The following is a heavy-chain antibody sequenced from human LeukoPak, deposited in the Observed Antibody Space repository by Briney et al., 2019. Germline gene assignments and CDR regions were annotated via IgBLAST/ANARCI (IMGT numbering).Heavy chain of an antibody. V-gene: IGHV1-18*01. J-gene: IGHJ5*02. CDR2: ISAYNGNT. CDR1: GYTXTNYG. Sequence: ASVKVSCKASGYTXTNYGITWVRQAPGQGLEWMGWISAYNGNTNYAQKLQGRVTMTTDTSTSTAYMELKSLTSDDTAVYYCARGGSDCSGGNCPYSWFDPWGQGTLVTVSS. CDR3: ARGGSDCSGGNCPYSWFDP. D-gene: IGHD2-15*01.